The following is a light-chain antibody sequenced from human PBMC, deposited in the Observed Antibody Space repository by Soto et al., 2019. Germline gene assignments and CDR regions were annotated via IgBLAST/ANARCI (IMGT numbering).Light chain of an antibody. CDR3: QQYDSYWT. CDR1: QSISGW. CDR2: DVS. Sequence: DIVMTQSPDSLVVSLGERATITCRASQSISGWLAWYQQKPGRAPKLLIYDVSSLESGVPSRFSGSGSGTEFTLTISSLQPDDFATYYCQQYDSYWTFGQGTKVEIK. V-gene: IGKV1-5*01. J-gene: IGKJ1*01.